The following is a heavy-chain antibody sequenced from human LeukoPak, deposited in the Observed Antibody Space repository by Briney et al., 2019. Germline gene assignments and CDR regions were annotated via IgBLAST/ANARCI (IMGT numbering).Heavy chain of an antibody. CDR2: IGGSGGST. D-gene: IGHD2-15*01. J-gene: IGHJ4*02. V-gene: IGHV3-23*01. CDR3: AKDRLSYCSGGSCYPFDY. Sequence: GGSLRLSCAASGFTFSSYAMSWVRQAPGKGLKWVSAIGGSGGSTYYADSVKGRFTISRDNSKNTLYLQVNSLRAEDTAVYYCAKDRLSYCSGGSCYPFDYWGQGTLVTVSS. CDR1: GFTFSSYA.